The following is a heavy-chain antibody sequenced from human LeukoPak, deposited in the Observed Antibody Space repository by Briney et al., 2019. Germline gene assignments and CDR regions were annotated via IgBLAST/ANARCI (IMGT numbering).Heavy chain of an antibody. V-gene: IGHV3-74*01. CDR3: ARAPYGRHSNYYYYMDV. CDR2: ISSDGSST. J-gene: IGHJ6*03. Sequence: GGSLRLSCAASGFTFSSYWMHWVRQAPGKGLVWVSRISSDGSSTSYADSVKGRFTISRDNAKNTLYLQMNSLRAEDTAVYYCARAPYGRHSNYYYYMDVWGKGTTVTVSS. CDR1: GFTFSSYW. D-gene: IGHD4-17*01.